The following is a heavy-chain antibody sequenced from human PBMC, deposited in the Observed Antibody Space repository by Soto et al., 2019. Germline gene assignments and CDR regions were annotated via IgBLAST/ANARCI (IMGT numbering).Heavy chain of an antibody. CDR3: AGVAGSPDY. Sequence: QVQLVQSGPEVKKPGASVKVSCKASGYTFTTYDFNWVRQAPGQGLEWMGWLNPKSGMTGSAQKFQGRVTMTRDSPISTAYIELSGPISEDRAVYYCAGVAGSPDYWGQGTLVTVSS. J-gene: IGHJ4*02. V-gene: IGHV1-8*01. CDR2: LNPKSGMT. CDR1: GYTFTTYD. D-gene: IGHD1-26*01.